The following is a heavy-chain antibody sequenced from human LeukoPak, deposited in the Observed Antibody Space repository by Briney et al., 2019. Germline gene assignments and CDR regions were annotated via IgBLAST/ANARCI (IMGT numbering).Heavy chain of an antibody. CDR2: INHSGST. Sequence: PSETLSLTCAVYGGSFSGYYWSWIRQPPGKGLEWIGEINHSGSTNYNPSLKSRVTVSVDTSKNQFSLKLSSVTAADTAVYYCARRPYYYDSSVYWGSYYCYYMDVWGEGTTVTISS. D-gene: IGHD3-22*01. J-gene: IGHJ6*03. V-gene: IGHV4-34*01. CDR3: ARRPYYYDSSVYWGSYYCYYMDV. CDR1: GGSFSGYY.